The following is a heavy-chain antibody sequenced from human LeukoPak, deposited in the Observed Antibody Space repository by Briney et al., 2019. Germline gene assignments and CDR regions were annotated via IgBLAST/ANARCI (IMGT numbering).Heavy chain of an antibody. Sequence: KSGGSLRLSCAASGFTFSSYSMNWVRQAPGKGLEWVSSISSSSSYIYYADSVKGRFTISRDNAKNSLYLQMNSPRAEDTAVYYCATEGDSPGGVCWGQGTLVTVSS. J-gene: IGHJ4*02. V-gene: IGHV3-21*01. CDR2: ISSSSSYI. D-gene: IGHD3-16*01. CDR3: ATEGDSPGGVC. CDR1: GFTFSSYS.